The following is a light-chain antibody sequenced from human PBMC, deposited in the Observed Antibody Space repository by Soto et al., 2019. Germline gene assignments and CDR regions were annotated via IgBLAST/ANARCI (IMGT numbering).Light chain of an antibody. CDR2: DAS. V-gene: IGKV3-20*01. Sequence: EIVLTQSPGTLSLSPGDRATLSCRASQSVSINYVAWYQQKLGQAPRLLIYDASKRVTGVPDRFSGSGSGTDFTLTTTRLEPEDFAVYFCHQYGGPPSFGGGTKVEIK. CDR1: QSVSINY. CDR3: HQYGGPPS. J-gene: IGKJ4*01.